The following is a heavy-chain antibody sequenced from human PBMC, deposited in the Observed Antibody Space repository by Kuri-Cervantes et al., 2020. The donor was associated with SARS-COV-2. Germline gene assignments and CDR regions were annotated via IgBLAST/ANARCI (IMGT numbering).Heavy chain of an antibody. CDR1: GFTVSSNY. CDR3: ARHRGLVYYYYGMDV. Sequence: CCAASGFTVSSNYMSWVRQAPGKGLEWVSVIYSGGSTYYADSVKGRFTISRHNSKNTLYLQMNSLRAEDTAVYYCARHRGLVYYYYGMDVWGQGTTVTVSS. D-gene: IGHD6-6*01. J-gene: IGHJ6*02. V-gene: IGHV3-53*04. CDR2: IYSGGST.